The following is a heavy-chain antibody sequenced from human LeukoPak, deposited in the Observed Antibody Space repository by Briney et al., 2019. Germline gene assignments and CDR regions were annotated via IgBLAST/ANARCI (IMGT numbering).Heavy chain of an antibody. J-gene: IGHJ3*02. D-gene: IGHD4-23*01. Sequence: SSETLSLTCTVSGGSISSYYWSWIRQPPGKGLEWIGYIYYSGSTNYNPSLKSRVTISVDTSKNQFSLKLSSVTAADTAVYYCARGNFYDAFDIWGQGTMVTVSS. CDR2: IYYSGST. CDR3: ARGNFYDAFDI. CDR1: GGSISSYY. V-gene: IGHV4-59*08.